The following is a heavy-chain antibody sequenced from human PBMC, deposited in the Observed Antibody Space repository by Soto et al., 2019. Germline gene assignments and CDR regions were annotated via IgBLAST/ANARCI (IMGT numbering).Heavy chain of an antibody. V-gene: IGHV1-18*01. D-gene: IGHD3-16*01. CDR1: GYTFSSFG. J-gene: IGHJ6*02. Sequence: QVQLVQSGAEVKKPGASVKVSCKASGYTFSSFGINWVRQAPGQGLEWMGWSSAYNGNTKYAQKLQGRVTTTTDTSRSAINTNHKSLSYVDTDVYYCARVGGLGLVCARYVMDVWGQGTTVTVSS. CDR3: ARVGGLGLVCARYVMDV. CDR2: SSAYNGNT.